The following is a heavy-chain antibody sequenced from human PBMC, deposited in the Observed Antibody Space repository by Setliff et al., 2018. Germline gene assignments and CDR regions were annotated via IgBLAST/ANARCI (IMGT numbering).Heavy chain of an antibody. D-gene: IGHD2-8*01. V-gene: IGHV1-18*01. J-gene: IGHJ4*02. Sequence: ASVKVSCKASGYTFTSYGITWVRQAPGQGLEWMGWISAYTGNTNYAQKLKGRVTMTTDTSTSTAYMELSSLTSDDTAVYYCSRLVRYCTTTTCQRASGAEFWGQGTLVTVSS. CDR2: ISAYTGNT. CDR1: GYTFTSYG. CDR3: SRLVRYCTTTTCQRASGAEF.